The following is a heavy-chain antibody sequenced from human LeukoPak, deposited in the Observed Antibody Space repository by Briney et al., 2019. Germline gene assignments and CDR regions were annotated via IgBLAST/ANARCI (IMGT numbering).Heavy chain of an antibody. Sequence: SETLSLTCTVSGGSISSGDYYWSWIRQPPGKGLEWIGHIYYSGSTYYNPSLKSRVTMSVDTSKNQFSLKLSSVTAADTAVYYCARVSYDYVWGSYLPFDYWGQGTLVTVSS. CDR2: IYYSGST. J-gene: IGHJ4*02. CDR1: GGSISSGDYY. D-gene: IGHD3-16*02. V-gene: IGHV4-30-4*08. CDR3: ARVSYDYVWGSYLPFDY.